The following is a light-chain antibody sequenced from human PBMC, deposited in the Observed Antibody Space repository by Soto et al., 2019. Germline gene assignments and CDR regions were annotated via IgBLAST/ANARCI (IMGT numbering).Light chain of an antibody. CDR3: QQYDGH. J-gene: IGKJ2*01. CDR2: DAS. CDR1: QNINTW. Sequence: DIQMTQSPSTVSESVGDRVTITCRASQNINTWLAWYQQKPGKAPRVLIYDASSLQSGVPSRFSGSGSGTEFTLTISSLEPDDFATYYCQQYDGHFGQGTKLEIK. V-gene: IGKV1-5*01.